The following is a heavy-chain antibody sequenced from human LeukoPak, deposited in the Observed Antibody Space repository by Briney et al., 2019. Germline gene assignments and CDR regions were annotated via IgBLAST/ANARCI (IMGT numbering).Heavy chain of an antibody. Sequence: SETLSLTCAVYGGSFSGYYWSWIRQPPGKGLEWIGEINHSGSTNYNPSLKSRVTISVDTSKNQFSLKLSSVTAADTAVYYCARAHLGGFDYWGQGTLVTVSS. V-gene: IGHV4-34*01. CDR2: INHSGST. CDR3: ARAHLGGFDY. CDR1: GGSFSGYY. J-gene: IGHJ4*02. D-gene: IGHD3-16*01.